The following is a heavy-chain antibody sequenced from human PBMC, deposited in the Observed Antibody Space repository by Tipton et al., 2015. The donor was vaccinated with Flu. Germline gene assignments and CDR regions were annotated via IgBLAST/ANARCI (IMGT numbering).Heavy chain of an antibody. V-gene: IGHV3-7*03. CDR2: INQDGSEK. D-gene: IGHD3-10*01. J-gene: IGHJ5*02. CDR3: TRGGGRLDWFDP. Sequence: SLRLSCTASEITFSGYWMSWVRQAPGKGLEWVANINQDGSEKYYADFVKGRFTISRDDSKNTLYLQMNSLRAEDTAVYYCTRGGGRLDWFDPWGQGTLVTVSS. CDR1: EITFSGYW.